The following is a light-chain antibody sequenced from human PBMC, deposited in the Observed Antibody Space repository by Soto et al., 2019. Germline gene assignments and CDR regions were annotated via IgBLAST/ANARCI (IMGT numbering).Light chain of an antibody. Sequence: EIVLTQSPGTLSLSPGERATLSCRASQSVSNNYLAWYHQKPGRAPRLVISRASSRATGTPDRFSGSGSGTDFTLTIRRLEPEDFAVYYCQQYGTTQWTFGQGTNVEFK. CDR2: RAS. J-gene: IGKJ1*01. V-gene: IGKV3-20*01. CDR1: QSVSNNY. CDR3: QQYGTTQWT.